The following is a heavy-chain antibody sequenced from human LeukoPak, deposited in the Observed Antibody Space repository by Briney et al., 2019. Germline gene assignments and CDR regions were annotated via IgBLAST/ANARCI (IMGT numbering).Heavy chain of an antibody. CDR1: GFTFRDYN. J-gene: IGHJ4*02. V-gene: IGHV3-49*03. CDR2: IRSKADGGTT. Sequence: GGSLRLSCTASGFTFRDYNINWFRQAPGRGLEWVGFIRSKADGGTTEYAASVKGRFTISRDDSKNVAYLQINNLRAEDTALYYCARDDRPFGHDFDYWGQGTLVTVSS. CDR3: ARDDRPFGHDFDY. D-gene: IGHD3-10*01.